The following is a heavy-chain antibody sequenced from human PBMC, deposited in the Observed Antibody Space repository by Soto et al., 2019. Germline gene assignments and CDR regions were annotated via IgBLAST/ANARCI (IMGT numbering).Heavy chain of an antibody. CDR3: AREDSSSWYWFDP. D-gene: IGHD6-13*01. V-gene: IGHV4-31*03. J-gene: IGHJ5*02. Sequence: SETLSLTCTVSGGSISSGGYYWSWIRQHPGKGLEWIGYIYYSGSTYYNPSLKSRVTISVDTSKNQFSLKLSSVAAADTAVYYCAREDSSSWYWFDPWGQGTLVTVSS. CDR2: IYYSGST. CDR1: GGSISSGGYY.